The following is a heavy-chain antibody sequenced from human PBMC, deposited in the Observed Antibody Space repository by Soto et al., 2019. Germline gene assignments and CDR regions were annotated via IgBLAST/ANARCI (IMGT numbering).Heavy chain of an antibody. D-gene: IGHD3-3*02. CDR1: GYSFTSYW. V-gene: IGHV5-10-1*01. Sequence: PGESLKISCKASGYSFTSYWISWVHQMPGKGLEWMGKIDPSDSYTNYSPSFQGHVTISADKSISTAYLQWSSLKASDTAMYYCARHSIESRTNWFDPWGQGTLVTSPQ. J-gene: IGHJ5*02. CDR3: ARHSIESRTNWFDP. CDR2: IDPSDSYT.